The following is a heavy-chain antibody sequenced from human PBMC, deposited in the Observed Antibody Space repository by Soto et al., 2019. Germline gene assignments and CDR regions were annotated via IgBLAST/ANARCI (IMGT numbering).Heavy chain of an antibody. J-gene: IGHJ3*02. V-gene: IGHV3-33*01. Sequence: GGSLRLSCAASGFTFSSYGMHWVRQAPGKGLEWVAVIWYDGSNKYYADSVKGRFTISRDNSKNTLYLQMKSLRAEDTAVYYCAVSGYCSGGSCYGGPGAFDIWGQGTMVTVSS. CDR1: GFTFSSYG. CDR3: AVSGYCSGGSCYGGPGAFDI. D-gene: IGHD2-15*01. CDR2: IWYDGSNK.